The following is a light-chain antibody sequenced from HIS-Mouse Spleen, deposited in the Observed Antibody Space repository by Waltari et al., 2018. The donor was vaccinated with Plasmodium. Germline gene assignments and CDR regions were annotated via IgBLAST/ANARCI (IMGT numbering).Light chain of an antibody. Sequence: SYELTQPPSVSVSPGQTARITCPGDALPKKYAYWYPQKSGQAPVLVLYEDSHRPSGIPERFPGSSSGTMATLTISGAQVEDEADYYCYSTDSSGNHRVFGGGTKLTVL. V-gene: IGLV3-10*01. J-gene: IGLJ3*02. CDR1: ALPKKY. CDR2: EDS. CDR3: YSTDSSGNHRV.